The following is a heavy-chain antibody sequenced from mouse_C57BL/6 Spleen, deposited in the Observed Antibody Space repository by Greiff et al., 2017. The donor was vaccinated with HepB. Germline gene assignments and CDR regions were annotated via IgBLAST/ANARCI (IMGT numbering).Heavy chain of an antibody. Sequence: VQLQQPGAELVRPGTSVKLSCKASGYTFTSYWMHWVKQRPGQGLEWIGVIDPSDSYTNYNQKFKGKATLTVDPSSSTAYMQLSSLTSEDSAVYYCASGYGSSYAMDYWGQGTSVTVSS. J-gene: IGHJ4*01. CDR3: ASGYGSSYAMDY. CDR2: IDPSDSYT. D-gene: IGHD1-1*01. V-gene: IGHV1-59*01. CDR1: GYTFTSYW.